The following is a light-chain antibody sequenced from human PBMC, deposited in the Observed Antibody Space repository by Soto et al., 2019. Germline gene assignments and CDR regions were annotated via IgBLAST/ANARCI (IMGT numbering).Light chain of an antibody. CDR3: TAWDTSLTGHLV. CDR1: TSNIGSHS. V-gene: IGLV1-44*01. CDR2: SNY. Sequence: QSVLTQPPSASGAPGQTVTISCSGTTSNIGSHSVNWYRQLPGTAPKVVMFSNYERPSGVPDRFSGSKSGTSASLTITGLQSEDEADYYCTAWDTSLTGHLVFGGGTKVTVL. J-gene: IGLJ2*01.